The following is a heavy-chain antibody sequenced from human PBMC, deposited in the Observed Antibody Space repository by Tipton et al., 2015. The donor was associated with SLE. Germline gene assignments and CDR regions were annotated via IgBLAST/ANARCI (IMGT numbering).Heavy chain of an antibody. CDR1: GGSISGNY. J-gene: IGHJ4*02. CDR2: IHDSGTT. Sequence: GLVKPSETLSLTCTVSGGSISGNYWSWIRQPPGKRLEWIGFIHDSGTTNYNPSLESRLTISKDTSSNQFSLKLSSVTAADTAVYYCGRAIGVHYFHVWGQGTLVTVSS. V-gene: IGHV4-59*08. D-gene: IGHD2-21*01. CDR3: GRAIGVHYFHV.